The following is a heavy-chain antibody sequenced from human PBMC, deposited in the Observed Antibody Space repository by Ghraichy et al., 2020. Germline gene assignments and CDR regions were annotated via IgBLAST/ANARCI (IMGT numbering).Heavy chain of an antibody. CDR2: IGTAGDT. CDR1: GFTFSSYD. Sequence: GGSLRLSCAASGFTFSSYDMHWVRQATGKGLEWVSAIGTAGDTYYPGSVKGRFTISRENAKNSLYLQMNSLRAGDTAVYYCARARGMSDYYDSSGPTDAFDIWGQGTMVTVSS. CDR3: ARARGMSDYYDSSGPTDAFDI. J-gene: IGHJ3*02. D-gene: IGHD3-22*01. V-gene: IGHV3-13*01.